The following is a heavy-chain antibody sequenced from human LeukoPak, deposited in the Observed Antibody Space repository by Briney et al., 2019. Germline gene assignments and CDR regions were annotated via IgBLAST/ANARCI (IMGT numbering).Heavy chain of an antibody. CDR2: IYHSGST. Sequence: PSETLSLTCTVSGGSISSGGYYWSWIRQHPGKGLEWIGYIYHSGSTYYNPSLKSRVTISVDRSKNQFSLKLSSVTAADTAVYYCARALVWGFDPWGQGTLVTVSS. CDR3: ARALVWGFDP. J-gene: IGHJ5*02. V-gene: IGHV4-30-2*01. CDR1: GGSISSGGYY. D-gene: IGHD2-8*01.